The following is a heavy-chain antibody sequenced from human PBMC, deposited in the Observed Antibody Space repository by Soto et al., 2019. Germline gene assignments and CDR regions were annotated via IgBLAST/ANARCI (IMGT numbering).Heavy chain of an antibody. CDR1: GYSFTSYW. CDR3: ARLSGSYLYYYYGMDV. CDR2: ICPGDSDT. V-gene: IGHV5-51*01. Sequence: GESLKISCKGSGYSFTSYWIGWVRQMPGKGLEWMGIICPGDSDTRYSPSFQGQVTISADKSISTAYLQWSSLKASDTAMYYCARLSGSYLYYYYGMDVWGQGTTVTVSS. J-gene: IGHJ6*02. D-gene: IGHD3-10*01.